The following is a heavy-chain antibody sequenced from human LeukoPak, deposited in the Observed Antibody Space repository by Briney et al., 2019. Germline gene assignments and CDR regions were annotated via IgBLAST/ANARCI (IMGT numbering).Heavy chain of an antibody. CDR2: IWYDGGNK. CDR1: GFTFSNYS. CDR3: ARDVPYYYASGSSKPLDY. J-gene: IGHJ4*02. V-gene: IGHV3-33*01. D-gene: IGHD3-10*01. Sequence: PGRSLRLSCAASGFTFSNYSMHRVRQAPGKGLEWVAVIWYDGGNKHYADSVKGRFTISRDNSKSTLYLQMNSLRAEDTAVYYCARDVPYYYASGSSKPLDYWGQGTLVTVSS.